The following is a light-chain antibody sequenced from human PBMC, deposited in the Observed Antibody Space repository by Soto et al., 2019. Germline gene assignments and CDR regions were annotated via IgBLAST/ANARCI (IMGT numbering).Light chain of an antibody. Sequence: EIVLTQSPGTLSLSPGERATLSCRASQSVSSSYLAWYKQKPGQAPRLLIYGASSRATGIPDRFSGSGSGTDFTLTISRLEPEDFALYYCQQYGSSRRTCGQGTNVEIK. CDR1: QSVSSSY. J-gene: IGKJ1*01. CDR2: GAS. CDR3: QQYGSSRRT. V-gene: IGKV3-20*01.